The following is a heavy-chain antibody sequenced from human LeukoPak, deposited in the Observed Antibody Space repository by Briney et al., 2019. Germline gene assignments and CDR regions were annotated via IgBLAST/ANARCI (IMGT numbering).Heavy chain of an antibody. CDR2: IYYSGST. D-gene: IGHD5-24*01. J-gene: IGHJ4*02. CDR3: ARGRGWLQSSPFDY. CDR1: GDSISTYY. Sequence: SETLSLTCTVSGDSISTYYWSWIRQPPGKGLEWVGYIYYSGSTNYNPSLKSRVTMSVDTSKNQFSLKLSSVTAADTAVYYCARGRGWLQSSPFDYWGQGTLVTVSS. V-gene: IGHV4-59*01.